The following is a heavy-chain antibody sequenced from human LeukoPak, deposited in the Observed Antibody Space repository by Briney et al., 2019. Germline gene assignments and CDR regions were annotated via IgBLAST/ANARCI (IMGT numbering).Heavy chain of an antibody. CDR2: IYYSGST. J-gene: IGHJ4*02. CDR1: GGSISSSSYY. Sequence: SETLSLTCTVSGGSISSSSYYWGWIRQPPGKGLEWIGSIYYSGSTYYNPSLKSRVTISVDTSKNQFSLKLSSVTAADTAVYYCAGYGSGSYSPFDYWGQGTLVTVSS. CDR3: AGYGSGSYSPFDY. D-gene: IGHD3-10*01. V-gene: IGHV4-39*01.